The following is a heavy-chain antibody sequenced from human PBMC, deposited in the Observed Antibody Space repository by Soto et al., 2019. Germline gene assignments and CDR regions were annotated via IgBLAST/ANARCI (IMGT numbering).Heavy chain of an antibody. CDR1: GFTFSDYY. V-gene: IGHV3-11*01. CDR3: ARDRRIGYCSGGSCYYMDV. D-gene: IGHD2-15*01. Sequence: GGSLRLSCAASGFTFSDYYMSWIRQAPGKGLEWVSYISSSGSTIYYADSVKGRFTISRDNAKNSLYLQMNSLRAEDTAVYYCARDRRIGYCSGGSCYYMDVWGKGTTVTVSS. CDR2: ISSSGSTI. J-gene: IGHJ6*03.